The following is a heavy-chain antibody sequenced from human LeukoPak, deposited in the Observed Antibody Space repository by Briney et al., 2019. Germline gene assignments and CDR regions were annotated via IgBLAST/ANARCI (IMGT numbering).Heavy chain of an antibody. D-gene: IGHD6-13*01. CDR1: GGTFSSYA. CDR2: IIPVLDIT. J-gene: IGHJ5*02. V-gene: IGHV1-69*04. CDR3: AREAGVGLALIGWFDP. Sequence: SVKVSCKASGGTFSSYAISWVRQAPGQGLEWMGRIIPVLDITNYAQKFQGRVTITADESTSTAYMELSSLRSEDTAVYYCAREAGVGLALIGWFDPWGQGTLVTVSS.